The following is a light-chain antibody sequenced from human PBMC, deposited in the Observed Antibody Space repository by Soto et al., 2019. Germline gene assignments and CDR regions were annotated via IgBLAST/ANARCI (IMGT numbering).Light chain of an antibody. J-gene: IGLJ2*01. V-gene: IGLV2-23*01. CDR3: CSYAGLNPVI. CDR1: SSDVGSYNL. Sequence: QSALTQPASVSGSPGQSITISCTGTSSDVGSYNLVSWYQQHPDKAPKLIIYEDNKRPSGVSNRFSGSKSGNTASLTISGLQAEDEADFYCCSYAGLNPVIFGGGTQLTV. CDR2: EDN.